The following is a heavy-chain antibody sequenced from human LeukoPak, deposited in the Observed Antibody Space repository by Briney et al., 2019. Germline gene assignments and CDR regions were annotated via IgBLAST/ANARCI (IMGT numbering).Heavy chain of an antibody. D-gene: IGHD3-10*01. CDR1: GFTLGDYA. Sequence: GGSLRLSCTASGFTLGDYAMSWFRQAPGKGLERVGFIRSKAYGGTTEYAASVKGRFTISRDDSKSIAYLQMNSLKTEDTAVYYCTRQIGVYYYYMDVWGKGTTVTVSS. CDR2: IRSKAYGGTT. CDR3: TRQIGVYYYYMDV. V-gene: IGHV3-49*03. J-gene: IGHJ6*03.